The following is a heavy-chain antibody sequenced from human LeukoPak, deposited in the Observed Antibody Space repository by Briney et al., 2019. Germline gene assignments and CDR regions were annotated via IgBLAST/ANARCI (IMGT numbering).Heavy chain of an antibody. Sequence: GGSLRLSCAASGFTFSSCAMSWVRQAPGKGLEWVSAISGTGGSTYYADSVKGRFTISRDNSKNTLYLQTNSLRADDTAVYYCAKQKTYSSPYYFDCWGQGTLVTVSS. D-gene: IGHD6-6*01. CDR1: GFTFSSCA. V-gene: IGHV3-23*01. J-gene: IGHJ4*02. CDR2: ISGTGGST. CDR3: AKQKTYSSPYYFDC.